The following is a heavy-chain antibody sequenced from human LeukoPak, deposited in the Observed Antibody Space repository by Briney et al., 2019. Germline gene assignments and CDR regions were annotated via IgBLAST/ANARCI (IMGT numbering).Heavy chain of an antibody. J-gene: IGHJ5*02. D-gene: IGHD3-10*01. CDR3: ARGSGWFGESERSFDP. Sequence: ASVKVSCKASGYTFTSYGISWVRQAPGQGLEWMGWISAYNGNTNYAQKLQGRVTKTTDTSTSTAYMELRSLRSDDTAVYYCARGSGWFGESERSFDPWGQGTLVTVSS. V-gene: IGHV1-18*04. CDR1: GYTFTSYG. CDR2: ISAYNGNT.